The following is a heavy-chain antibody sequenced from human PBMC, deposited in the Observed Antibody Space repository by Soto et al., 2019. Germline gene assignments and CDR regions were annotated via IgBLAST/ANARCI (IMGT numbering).Heavy chain of an antibody. CDR1: GGSISSGGYS. Sequence: QLQLQESGSGLVKPLETLSLTCAVSGGSISSGGYSWNWIRQPPGQGLEWIGYTFHSGTTYYNPSLKSRVTISVDKSKNHFSLELTSVTAADTAVYYCARGAGTGGDSWGQGILVTVLS. J-gene: IGHJ5*01. V-gene: IGHV4-30-2*01. CDR2: TFHSGTT. CDR3: ARGAGTGGDS. D-gene: IGHD6-13*01.